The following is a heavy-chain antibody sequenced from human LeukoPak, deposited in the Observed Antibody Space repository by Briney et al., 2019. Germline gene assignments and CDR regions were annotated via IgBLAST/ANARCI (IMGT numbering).Heavy chain of an antibody. D-gene: IGHD1-1*01. J-gene: IGHJ4*02. V-gene: IGHV3-23*01. CDR2: ISGSGGST. Sequence: PGRSLRLSCAASGFTFSSYAMSWVRQAPGKGLEWVSAISGSGGSTYYADSVKGRFTISRDSAENILYLQMNSLRVEDTAVYFCAKAGTVDGGSDYWGQGTLVTVSS. CDR3: AKAGTVDGGSDY. CDR1: GFTFSSYA.